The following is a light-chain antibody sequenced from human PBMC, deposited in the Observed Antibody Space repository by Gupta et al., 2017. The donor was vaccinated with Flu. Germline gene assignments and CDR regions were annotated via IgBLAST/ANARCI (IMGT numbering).Light chain of an antibody. Sequence: AATLSVSPGERATLSCRASQSVNSDLAWYQQKPGQAPRLLIYGASTRATDIPARFSGSGSGTDFTVTISSLQSEDFAVYYCQQYNNWPLTFGGGTKVEIK. CDR2: GAS. CDR1: QSVNSD. J-gene: IGKJ4*01. V-gene: IGKV3-15*01. CDR3: QQYNNWPLT.